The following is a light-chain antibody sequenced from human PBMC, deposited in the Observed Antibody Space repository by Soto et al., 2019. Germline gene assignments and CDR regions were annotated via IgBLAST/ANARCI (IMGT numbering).Light chain of an antibody. Sequence: DIPLTQSPSFLSASAGDSVTITCRASQGISSYLAWYQQSPGRAPKLLIYAASTLQSGVPSRFSGSGSGTEFTLTISSLQPEDFATYYCQQLNSFPITFGQGTRLEIK. CDR3: QQLNSFPIT. J-gene: IGKJ5*01. V-gene: IGKV1-9*01. CDR2: AAS. CDR1: QGISSY.